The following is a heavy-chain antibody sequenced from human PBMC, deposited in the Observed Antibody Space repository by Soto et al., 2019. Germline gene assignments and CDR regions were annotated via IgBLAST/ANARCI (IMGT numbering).Heavy chain of an antibody. J-gene: IGHJ6*02. CDR2: SRNKANSYTT. V-gene: IGHV3-72*01. Sequence: EVQLVESGGGLVQPGGSLRLSCAASGFTFSDHYMDWVRQAPGKGLEWVGRSRNKANSYTTEYAASVKGRFTISRDDSKNSLYLQMNSLKTEDTAVYYCARDGGRTVTTGNYYGMDVWGQGTTVSVSS. CDR1: GFTFSDHY. D-gene: IGHD4-4*01. CDR3: ARDGGRTVTTGNYYGMDV.